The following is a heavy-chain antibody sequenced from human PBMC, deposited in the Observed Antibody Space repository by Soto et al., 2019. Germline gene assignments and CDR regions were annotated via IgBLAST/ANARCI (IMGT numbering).Heavy chain of an antibody. Sequence: GASVKVSCKASGYTFTSYYMHWVRQAPGQGPEWMGIINPSGGSTSYAQKFQGRVTMTRDTSTSTVYMELSSLRSEDTAVYYCARGPPIVVVVAVTLPPDYWGQGTLVTVSS. CDR3: ARGPPIVVVVAVTLPPDY. CDR2: INPSGGST. V-gene: IGHV1-46*01. D-gene: IGHD2-15*01. J-gene: IGHJ4*02. CDR1: GYTFTSYY.